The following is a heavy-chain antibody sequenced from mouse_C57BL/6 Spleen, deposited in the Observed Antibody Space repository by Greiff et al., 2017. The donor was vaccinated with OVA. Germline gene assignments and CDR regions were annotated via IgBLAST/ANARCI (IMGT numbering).Heavy chain of an antibody. J-gene: IGHJ4*01. D-gene: IGHD1-1*01. Sequence: VQLQESGAELVKPGASVKISCKASGYAFSSYWMNWVKQRPGKGLEWIGQIYPGDGDTNYNGKFKGKATLTADKSSSTAYMQLSSLTSEDSAVYFGARSGITTVVATGAMDYWGQGTSVTVSS. CDR2: IYPGDGDT. V-gene: IGHV1-80*01. CDR1: GYAFSSYW. CDR3: ARSGITTVVATGAMDY.